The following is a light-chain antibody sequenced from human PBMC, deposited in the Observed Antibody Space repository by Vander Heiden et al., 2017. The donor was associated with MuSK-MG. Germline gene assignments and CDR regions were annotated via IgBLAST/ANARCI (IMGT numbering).Light chain of an antibody. CDR3: QQYCSSPYT. V-gene: IGKV3-20*01. Sequence: EIVLTQSPGTLSFSPGERATLSCRASQSVSSTYFGWYQQKPGQAPRLLIYGASTRATGIPDRFSGSGSGTDFTLTISRLEPEDCAVYYCQQYCSSPYTFGQGTKLEIK. J-gene: IGKJ2*01. CDR2: GAS. CDR1: QSVSSTY.